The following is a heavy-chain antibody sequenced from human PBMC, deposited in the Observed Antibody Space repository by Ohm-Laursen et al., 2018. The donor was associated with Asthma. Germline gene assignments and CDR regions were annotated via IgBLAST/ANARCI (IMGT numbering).Heavy chain of an antibody. D-gene: IGHD1-26*01. CDR2: ISYSGST. V-gene: IGHV4-31*03. Sequence: TLSPTCTVSGGFIISGNYYWSWIRQHPGKGLEWIGYISYSGSTYYNPSLRSRVTISVDTSKNQFSLKLSSVTAADTAVYYCAREARGIDYWGQGTLVTVSS. J-gene: IGHJ4*02. CDR1: GGFIISGNYY. CDR3: AREARGIDY.